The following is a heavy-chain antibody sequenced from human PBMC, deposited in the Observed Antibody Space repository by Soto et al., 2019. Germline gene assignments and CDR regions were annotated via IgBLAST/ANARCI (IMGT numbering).Heavy chain of an antibody. Sequence: QVQLQESGPGLVKPSETLSLTCSVSGGSISRYYWSWIRQTAGKRLEWIGRMYHTGTTDYNPSLKRRLSMSVDTSKNQFSLRLSSVTAADTALYYCAREESSAWSIDYWGQGTLVTVSS. CDR1: GGSISRYY. CDR3: AREESSAWSIDY. D-gene: IGHD3-22*01. J-gene: IGHJ4*02. CDR2: MYHTGTT. V-gene: IGHV4-4*07.